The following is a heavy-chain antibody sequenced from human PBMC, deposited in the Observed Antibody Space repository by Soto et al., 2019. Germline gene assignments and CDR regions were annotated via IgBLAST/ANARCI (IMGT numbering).Heavy chain of an antibody. J-gene: IGHJ5*02. Sequence: PGESLKISCKGSGYSFTNYWINWVRQMPGKGLEWMGRIDPSDSYTNYSPSFQGHVTISADKSINTAYLQWSSLKASDTAMYYCARQTVRSFDPLESWGQGTLVTVS. CDR3: ARQTVRSFDPLES. D-gene: IGHD3-9*01. CDR1: GYSFTNYW. CDR2: IDPSDSYT. V-gene: IGHV5-10-1*01.